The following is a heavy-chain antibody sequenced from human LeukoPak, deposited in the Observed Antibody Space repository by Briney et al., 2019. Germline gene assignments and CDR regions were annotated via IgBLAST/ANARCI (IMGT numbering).Heavy chain of an antibody. CDR1: GFTFSSYW. J-gene: IGHJ3*02. D-gene: IGHD2-2*01. V-gene: IGHV4-39*01. CDR3: VRHCCSTPSKRTFDI. Sequence: GSLRLSCAASGFTFSSYWMTWVRQAPGKGLEWIGTISDGGGTYYNPSLESRVIISVDTSKNQFSLKLSSVTAADTAVYYCVRHCCSTPSKRTFDIWGQGTLVTVSS. CDR2: ISDGGGT.